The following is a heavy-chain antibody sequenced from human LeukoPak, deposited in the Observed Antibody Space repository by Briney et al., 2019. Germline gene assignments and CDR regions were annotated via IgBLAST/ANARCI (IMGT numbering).Heavy chain of an antibody. Sequence: WVRQAPGKGLEWVSDINGSGGRTYYADSVKGRFTISRDNSKNTLYLQMNSLRAEDTAVYYCAKRGVIWGQGTMVTVSS. CDR3: AKRGVI. D-gene: IGHD3-10*01. CDR2: INGSGGRT. J-gene: IGHJ3*02. V-gene: IGHV3-23*01.